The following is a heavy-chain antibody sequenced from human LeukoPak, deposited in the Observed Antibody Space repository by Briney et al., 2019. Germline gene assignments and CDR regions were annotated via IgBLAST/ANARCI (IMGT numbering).Heavy chain of an antibody. V-gene: IGHV3-7*01. CDR1: GFSISSHW. CDR2: LKEDVSAR. Sequence: GGSLRLSCVASGFSISSHWMSWVRQAPGKGLEWVASLKEDVSARNLVDSVKGRFTISTDNAKNSLYLQMNSLRVEDMAVYYCARGPTYGSRSDFLESWGLGTLVTVSS. D-gene: IGHD3-10*01. J-gene: IGHJ4*02. CDR3: ARGPTYGSRSDFLES.